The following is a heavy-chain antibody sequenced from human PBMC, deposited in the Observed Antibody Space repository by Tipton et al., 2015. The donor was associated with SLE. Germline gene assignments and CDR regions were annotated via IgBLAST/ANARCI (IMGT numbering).Heavy chain of an antibody. CDR3: ARAKGYSYGYGYFDL. Sequence: SLRLSCAASGFTFSSYGMHWVRQAPGKGLEWVAVISYDGSNKYYADSVKGRFTISRDNSKNTLYLQMNSLRAEDTAVYYCARAKGYSYGYGYFDLWGRGTLVTVSS. J-gene: IGHJ2*01. CDR2: ISYDGSNK. CDR1: GFTFSSYG. V-gene: IGHV3-30*19. D-gene: IGHD5-18*01.